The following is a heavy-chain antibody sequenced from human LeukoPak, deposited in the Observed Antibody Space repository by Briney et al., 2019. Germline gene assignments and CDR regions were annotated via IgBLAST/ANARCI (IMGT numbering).Heavy chain of an antibody. CDR1: GGTFSSYA. J-gene: IGHJ3*02. CDR3: ASYLGDYGSGSYYNVPTLDAFDI. V-gene: IGHV1-2*02. CDR2: INPNSGGT. Sequence: ASVKVSCKASGGTFSSYAISWVRQAPGQGLEWMGWINPNSGGTNYAQKFQGRVTMTRDTSISTAYMELGRLRSDDTAVYYCASYLGDYGSGSYYNVPTLDAFDIWGQGTMVTVSS. D-gene: IGHD3-10*01.